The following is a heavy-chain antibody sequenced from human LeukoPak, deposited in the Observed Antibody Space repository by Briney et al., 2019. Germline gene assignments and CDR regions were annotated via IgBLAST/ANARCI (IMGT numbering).Heavy chain of an antibody. CDR2: MNPNSGNT. D-gene: IGHD3-22*01. CDR3: ASPIYYYNSSGYYPFDY. J-gene: IGHJ4*02. V-gene: IGHV1-8*01. CDR1: GYTFTSYD. Sequence: EASVKVSCKASGYTFTSYDINWVRQATGQGLEWKGWMNPNSGNTGYAQKFQGRVTMTRDTSISTAYMELSSLRSEDTAVYYCASPIYYYNSSGYYPFDYWGQGTLVTVSS.